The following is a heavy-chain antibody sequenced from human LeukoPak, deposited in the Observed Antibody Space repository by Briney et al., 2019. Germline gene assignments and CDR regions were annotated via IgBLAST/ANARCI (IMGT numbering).Heavy chain of an antibody. J-gene: IGHJ4*02. D-gene: IGHD3-16*01. CDR2: ISYDGSNK. Sequence: GGSLRLSCAASGFTFSSYAMHWVRQAPGKGLEWEAVISYDGSNKYYADSVKGRFTISRDNSKNTLYLQMNSLRAEDTAVYYCARDLNDEGYFDYWGQGTLVTVSS. CDR3: ARDLNDEGYFDY. V-gene: IGHV3-30*04. CDR1: GFTFSSYA.